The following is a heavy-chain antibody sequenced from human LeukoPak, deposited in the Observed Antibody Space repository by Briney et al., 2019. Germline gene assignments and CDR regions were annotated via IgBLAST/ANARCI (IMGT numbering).Heavy chain of an antibody. CDR3: ARSPQVTELSRVVRDWFDP. Sequence: ASVKVSCKASGYTFSGYYMHWVRQAPGQGLEWMGWINPNSGGTNYAQNFQGRVTMTRDTSISTAYKKLIRLRSDDTAVYYGARSPQVTELSRVVRDWFDPWGQGTLVTVSS. V-gene: IGHV1-2*02. CDR1: GYTFSGYY. J-gene: IGHJ5*02. D-gene: IGHD2-15*01. CDR2: INPNSGGT.